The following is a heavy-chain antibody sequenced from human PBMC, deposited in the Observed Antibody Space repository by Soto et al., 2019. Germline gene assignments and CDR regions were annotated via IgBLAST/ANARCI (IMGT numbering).Heavy chain of an antibody. Sequence: GGSLRLSCAASGFTFSSYAMSWVRQAPGKGLEWVSAISGSGGSTYYADSVKGRFTISRDNSKNTMYLQMNSLRAEDTAVYYWAKPDIVVVVAAFDYWGQGTLVTVSS. CDR3: AKPDIVVVVAAFDY. J-gene: IGHJ4*02. CDR2: ISGSGGST. D-gene: IGHD2-15*01. V-gene: IGHV3-23*01. CDR1: GFTFSSYA.